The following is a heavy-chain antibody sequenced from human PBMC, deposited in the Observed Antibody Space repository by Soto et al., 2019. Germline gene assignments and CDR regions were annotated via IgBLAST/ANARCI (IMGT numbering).Heavy chain of an antibody. CDR1: GFTFSSYA. Sequence: GGSLRLSCAASGFTFSSYAMSWVRQAPGKGLEWVSGISGSGGSTYYADTVKGRFTISRDNSKNTLYLQMNSLRAEDTAVYYCAKRRSGRYTGFDYWGQGTLVTVSS. CDR2: ISGSGGST. CDR3: AKRRSGRYTGFDY. V-gene: IGHV3-23*01. D-gene: IGHD1-26*01. J-gene: IGHJ4*02.